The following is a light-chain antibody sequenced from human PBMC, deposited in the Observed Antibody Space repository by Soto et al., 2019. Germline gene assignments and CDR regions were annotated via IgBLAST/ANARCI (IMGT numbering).Light chain of an antibody. CDR3: SAWDASLNGYV. CDR1: SSNIGSKT. CDR2: NNY. J-gene: IGLJ1*01. V-gene: IGLV1-44*01. Sequence: QSVLTQPPSASGTPGQRVTISCSGSSSNIGSKTVNWYQQLPGTAPKLLIYNNYQRPSGVPDRFSGSKSGTSASLAISGLQSEDEADYYCSAWDASLNGYVFGTGTKLTVL.